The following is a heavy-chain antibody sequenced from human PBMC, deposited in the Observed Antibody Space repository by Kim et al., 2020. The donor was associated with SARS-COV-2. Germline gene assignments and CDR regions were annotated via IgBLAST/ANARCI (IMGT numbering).Heavy chain of an antibody. D-gene: IGHD3-10*01. CDR3: ARTPYVKFGELTG. J-gene: IGHJ4*02. CDR2: IYYSGST. CDR1: GGSISSGGYY. Sequence: SETLSLTCTVSGGSISSGGYYWSWIRQHPGKGLEWIGYIYYSGSTYYNPSLKSRVTISVDTSKNQFSLKLSSVTAADTAVYYCARTPYVKFGELTGWGQGTLVTVSS. V-gene: IGHV4-31*03.